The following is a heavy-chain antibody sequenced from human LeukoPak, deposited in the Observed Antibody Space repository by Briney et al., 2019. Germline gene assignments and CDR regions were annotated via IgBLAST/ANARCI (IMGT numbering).Heavy chain of an antibody. CDR2: ISSSSSYI. Sequence: PGGSLRLSCAASGFTFSSYSMNRVRQAPGKGLEWVSSISSSSSYIYYADSVKGRFTISRDNAKNSLYLQMNSLRAEDTAVYYCAREGTRYYYDSSGYYFDYWGQGTLVTVSS. CDR1: GFTFSSYS. D-gene: IGHD3-22*01. J-gene: IGHJ4*02. V-gene: IGHV3-21*01. CDR3: AREGTRYYYDSSGYYFDY.